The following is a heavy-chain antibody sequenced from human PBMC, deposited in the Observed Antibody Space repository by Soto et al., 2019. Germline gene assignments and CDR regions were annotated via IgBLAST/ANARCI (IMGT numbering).Heavy chain of an antibody. Sequence: EVQLVESGGGLVQPGGSLRLSCAASGFTLSGRSMHWVRKAPGKGLVWVSRIDNAGTDSTYADCVKGRFTRSRDNAKNMLSLQMNMLRGDATAVYYFARGCFGPDVWGKGPTVTVSS. D-gene: IGHD3-10*01. J-gene: IGHJ6*04. CDR2: IDNAGTDS. CDR3: ARGCFGPDV. V-gene: IGHV3-74*03. CDR1: GFTLSGRS.